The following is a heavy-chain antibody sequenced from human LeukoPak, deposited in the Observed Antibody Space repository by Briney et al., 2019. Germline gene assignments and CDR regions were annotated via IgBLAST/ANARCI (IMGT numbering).Heavy chain of an antibody. CDR1: GYTFTNYG. CDR2: INAGNGNT. Sequence: GASVKVSCKASGYTFTNYGISWVRQAPGQRLEWMGWINAGNGNTKYSQEFQGRVTITRDTSASTAYMELSSLRSEGMAVYYCARSAMVRGVIIIWGAFDIWGQGTMVTVSS. J-gene: IGHJ3*02. V-gene: IGHV1-3*03. D-gene: IGHD3-10*01. CDR3: ARSAMVRGVIIIWGAFDI.